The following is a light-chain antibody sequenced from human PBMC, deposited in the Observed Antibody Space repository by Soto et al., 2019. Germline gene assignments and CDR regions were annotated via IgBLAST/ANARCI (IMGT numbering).Light chain of an antibody. CDR3: SSYTTSNTRQIV. Sequence: QFVLTQPASLFGSPVHWIPISCTGTSSDFGGYNYVSWYQHHPGKAPKLIIYDVTNRPSGVSNPFSGSKSGNTASLTISGLQPEDEADYYCSSYTTSNTRQIVFGTGTKVTVL. J-gene: IGLJ1*01. CDR2: DVT. V-gene: IGLV2-14*03. CDR1: SSDFGGYNY.